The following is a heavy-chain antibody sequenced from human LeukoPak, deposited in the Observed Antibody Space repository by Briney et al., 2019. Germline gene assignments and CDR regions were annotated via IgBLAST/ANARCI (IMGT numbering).Heavy chain of an antibody. J-gene: IGHJ6*02. CDR1: GGSISSGGYY. Sequence: SQTLSLTCTVSGGSISSGGYYWSWIRQHPGKGLEWIGYIYYSGSTYYNPSLKSRVTISVDTSKNQLSLKLSSVTAADTAVYYCARVRWYCSSTSCYGNGMDVWGQGTTVTVSS. V-gene: IGHV4-31*03. CDR2: IYYSGST. CDR3: ARVRWYCSSTSCYGNGMDV. D-gene: IGHD2-2*01.